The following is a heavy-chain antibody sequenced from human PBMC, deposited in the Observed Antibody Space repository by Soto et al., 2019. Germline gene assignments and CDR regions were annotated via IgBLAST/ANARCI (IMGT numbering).Heavy chain of an antibody. CDR3: ARRRDNWNYATIDYYYYGMDV. V-gene: IGHV5-51*01. Sequence: PGESLKISCKGSGYSFTSYWIGWVRQMPGKGLEWMGIIYPGDSDTRYSPSFQGQVTISADKSISTAYLQWSSLKASDTAMYYCARRRDNWNYATIDYYYYGMDVWGQGTTVTVS. J-gene: IGHJ6*02. CDR2: IYPGDSDT. D-gene: IGHD1-7*01. CDR1: GYSFTSYW.